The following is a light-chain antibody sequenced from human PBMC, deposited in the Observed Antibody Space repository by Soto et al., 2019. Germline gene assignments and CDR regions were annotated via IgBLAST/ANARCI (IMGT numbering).Light chain of an antibody. CDR3: AAWDDSLSGPWV. V-gene: IGLV1-47*02. J-gene: IGLJ3*02. CDR2: SNN. CDR1: SSNIGSNY. Sequence: QAVVTQPPSASGTPGQRVTISCSGSSSNIGSNYVCWYQHLPGTAPKLLIYSNNQRPSGVPDRFSGSKSGTSASLAISGLRSEDEADYYCAAWDDSLSGPWVFGGGTQLTVL.